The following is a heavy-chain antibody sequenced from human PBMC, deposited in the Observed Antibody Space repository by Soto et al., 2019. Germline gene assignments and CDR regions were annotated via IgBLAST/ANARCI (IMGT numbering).Heavy chain of an antibody. Sequence: SSETLSLTCIVSGASISTGGYSWSWIRQPPGKGPEWIGYIYESGRTYYKPSLKSRASISTDKSRNQFSVRLTSVTAADTAVYFCARGDRYSGSFSDYFDPWGQGTLVTVSS. J-gene: IGHJ5*02. CDR3: ARGDRYSGSFSDYFDP. V-gene: IGHV4-30-2*01. D-gene: IGHD1-26*01. CDR1: GASISTGGYS. CDR2: IYESGRT.